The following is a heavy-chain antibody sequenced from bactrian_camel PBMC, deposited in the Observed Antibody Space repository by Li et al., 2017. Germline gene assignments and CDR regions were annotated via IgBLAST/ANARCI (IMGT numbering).Heavy chain of an antibody. CDR3: AYDTQFCEGGDCADEYFKGDCTN. V-gene: IGHV3-2*01. J-gene: IGHJ4*01. D-gene: IGHD1*01. Sequence: QLVESGGGSVQAGGSLTLSCAVSGKSFSGHCWGWFRQAPGKGQEGVAAIDHTGRTVYRDSVKGRFTITQDNHKRTLSLRMDSLKPEDSAKYFCAYDTQFCEGGDCADEYFKGDCTNWGQGTQVTVS. CDR2: IDHTGRT. CDR1: GKSFSGHC.